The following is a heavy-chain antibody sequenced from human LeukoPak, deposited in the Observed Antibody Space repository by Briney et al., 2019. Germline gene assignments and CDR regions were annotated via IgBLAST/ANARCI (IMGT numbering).Heavy chain of an antibody. Sequence: ASVKVSCKTSGYTFTNYGISWVRQAPGQGLEWMGWISAYNGNTNYAQKLQGRVTMTTDTSTSTAYMELRSLRSDDTAVYYCARDSSTGWYGYYWGQGTLVTVSS. CDR1: GYTFTNYG. V-gene: IGHV1-18*01. CDR2: ISAYNGNT. CDR3: ARDSSTGWYGYY. D-gene: IGHD6-19*01. J-gene: IGHJ4*02.